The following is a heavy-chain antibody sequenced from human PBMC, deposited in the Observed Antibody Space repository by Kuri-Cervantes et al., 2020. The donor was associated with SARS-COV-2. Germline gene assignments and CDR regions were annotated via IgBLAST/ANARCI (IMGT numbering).Heavy chain of an antibody. D-gene: IGHD3-22*01. CDR2: ISSSSSTI. CDR1: GFTFSSYA. J-gene: IGHJ4*02. CDR3: ASDYYDSSGYYHGSDY. V-gene: IGHV3-48*02. Sequence: GESLKISCAASGFTFSSYAMSWVRQAPGKGLEWVSYISSSSSTIYYADSVKGRFTISRDNAKNSLYLQMNSLRDEDTAVYYCASDYYDSSGYYHGSDYWGQGTLVTVSS.